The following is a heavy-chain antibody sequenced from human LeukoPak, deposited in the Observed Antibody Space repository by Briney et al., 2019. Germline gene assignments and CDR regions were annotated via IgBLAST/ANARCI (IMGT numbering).Heavy chain of an antibody. CDR3: AKDSNSGSYFDY. V-gene: IGHV3-23*01. CDR1: GFTFSSYA. CDR2: VSNSGGST. D-gene: IGHD1-26*01. Sequence: GGSLRLSCAASGFTFSSYAMGWVRQAPGKGLEWVSAVSNSGGSTYYVDSVKGRFTMSRDNSKNTLYLQMNSLRAEDTAVYYCAKDSNSGSYFDYWGQGTLVTVSS. J-gene: IGHJ4*02.